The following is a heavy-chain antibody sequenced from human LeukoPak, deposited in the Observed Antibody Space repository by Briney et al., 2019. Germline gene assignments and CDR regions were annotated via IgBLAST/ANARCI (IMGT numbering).Heavy chain of an antibody. CDR1: GFTFSSYS. V-gene: IGHV3-21*01. J-gene: IGHJ4*02. CDR3: ASACSSGWYYFDY. D-gene: IGHD6-19*01. Sequence: GGSLRLSCAASGFTFSSYSMNWVRQAPGKGLEWVSSISSGGSYIYYADSVKGRFTISRDNAKNSLYLQMNSLRAEDMAVYFCASACSSGWYYFDYWGQGTPVTVSS. CDR2: ISSGGSYI.